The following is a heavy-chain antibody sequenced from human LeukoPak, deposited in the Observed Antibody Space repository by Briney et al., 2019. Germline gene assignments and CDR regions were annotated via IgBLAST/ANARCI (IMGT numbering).Heavy chain of an antibody. CDR2: ISAYNGNT. D-gene: IGHD1-26*01. CDR3: ARGLGGSGSYFLTFDY. J-gene: IGHJ4*02. V-gene: IGHV1-18*01. Sequence: ASVTVSCKASGYTFTSYSINWVRQAPGQGLEWVGWISAYNGNTKYAQQLQGRVTMTTDTSTSTAYMELRSLRSDDTAVFYCARGLGGSGSYFLTFDYWGQGTLVTVSS. CDR1: GYTFTSYS.